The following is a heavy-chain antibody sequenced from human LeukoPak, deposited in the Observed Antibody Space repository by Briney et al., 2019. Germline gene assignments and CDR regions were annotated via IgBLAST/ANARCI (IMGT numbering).Heavy chain of an antibody. V-gene: IGHV3-48*03. J-gene: IGHJ4*02. D-gene: IGHD3-10*01. CDR3: ARDLRTMVRGVSSN. CDR2: ISSSGSTI. CDR1: GFTFSSYE. Sequence: GGSLRLSCAASGFTFSSYEMNWVRQAPRKGLEWVSYISSSGSTIYYADSVKGRFTISRDNAKNSLYLQMNSLRAEDTAVYYCARDLRTMVRGVSSNWGQGTLVTVSS.